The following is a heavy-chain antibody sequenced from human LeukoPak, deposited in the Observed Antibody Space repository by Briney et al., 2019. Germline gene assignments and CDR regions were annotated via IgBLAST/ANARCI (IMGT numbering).Heavy chain of an antibody. CDR2: ISYDGSNK. CDR3: ARDERYCSGGSCYSGYYYGMDV. CDR1: GFTFSSYA. D-gene: IGHD2-15*01. V-gene: IGHV3-30*04. Sequence: PGGSLRLSCAASGFTFSSYAMHWIRQAPGKGLEWVAVISYDGSNKYYADSVKGRFTTSRDNSKNTLYLQMNSLRAEDTAVYYCARDERYCSGGSCYSGYYYGMDVWGQGTTVTVSS. J-gene: IGHJ6*02.